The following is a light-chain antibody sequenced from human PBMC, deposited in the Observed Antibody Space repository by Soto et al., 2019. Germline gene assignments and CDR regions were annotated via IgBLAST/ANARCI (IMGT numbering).Light chain of an antibody. V-gene: IGLV2-23*01. CDR2: EST. CDR1: XXXXVNYNL. Sequence: QSVLTQPASVSGSPGQSITISCTXTXXXXVNYNLVSWYQQPPGQAPRLVIYESTKRPSGVSDRFSASKSGNTASLTISGLQAEDEADYYCCSCVSGSPFDVLFGGGTKLTVL. J-gene: IGLJ3*02. CDR3: CSCVSGSPFDVL.